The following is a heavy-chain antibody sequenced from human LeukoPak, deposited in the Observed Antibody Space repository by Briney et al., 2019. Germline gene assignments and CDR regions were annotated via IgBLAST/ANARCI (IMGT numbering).Heavy chain of an antibody. V-gene: IGHV3-23*01. CDR1: GFSLSTYG. D-gene: IGHD6-19*01. Sequence: GASLRLSCAASGFSLSTYGVSWVRQPPGKGLEWVSGITGTGGSTYYADSVKGRFTVSRDTSKNTLYLQMNSLRAEDTAIYYCAKDHGTDVAGFYYWGQGTLVTVSS. CDR3: AKDHGTDVAGFYY. J-gene: IGHJ4*02. CDR2: ITGTGGST.